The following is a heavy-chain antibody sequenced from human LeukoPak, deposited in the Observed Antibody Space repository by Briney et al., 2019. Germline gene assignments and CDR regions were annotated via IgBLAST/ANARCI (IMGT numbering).Heavy chain of an antibody. CDR2: IYSGGST. CDR3: ARLVSRGYDDAFDI. D-gene: IGHD5-12*01. J-gene: IGHJ3*02. V-gene: IGHV3-66*04. Sequence: GGSLRLSCAASGFTVSSNYMSWVRQAPGKGLEWVSVIYSGGSTYYADSVKGRFTISRDNSKNTLYLQMNSLRAEDTAVYYCARLVSRGYDDAFDIWGQGTMVTVSS. CDR1: GFTVSSNY.